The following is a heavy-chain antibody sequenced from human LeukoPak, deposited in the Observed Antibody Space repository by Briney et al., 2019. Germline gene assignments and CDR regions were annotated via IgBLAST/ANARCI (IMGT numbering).Heavy chain of an antibody. V-gene: IGHV1-69*04. D-gene: IGHD3-10*01. Sequence: EASVKVSCKASGGTFNSFGINWVRQAPGQGLEWLGRIIPIVGITNYAQKFQGRVTIIADNSTRTAYMELSSLTSEDTAVYYCARGLHFTMVRGGTTNYYYGMDVWGQGTSVTVSS. CDR3: ARGLHFTMVRGGTTNYYYGMDV. CDR2: IIPIVGIT. J-gene: IGHJ6*02. CDR1: GGTFNSFG.